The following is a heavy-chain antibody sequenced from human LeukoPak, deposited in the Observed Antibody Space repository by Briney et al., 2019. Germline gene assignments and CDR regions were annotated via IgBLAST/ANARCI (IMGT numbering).Heavy chain of an antibody. CDR3: ASVALDRVYYYYGMDV. V-gene: IGHV1-3*01. CDR1: GYTFTSYA. D-gene: IGHD2-2*03. Sequence: ASVKVSCKASGYTFTSYAMHWVRQAPGQRLEWMGWINAGNGNTKYSQKFQGRVTITRDTSASTAYMELSSLRSEDTAVYYCASVALDRVYYYYGMDVWGQGTTVTVSS. CDR2: INAGNGNT. J-gene: IGHJ6*02.